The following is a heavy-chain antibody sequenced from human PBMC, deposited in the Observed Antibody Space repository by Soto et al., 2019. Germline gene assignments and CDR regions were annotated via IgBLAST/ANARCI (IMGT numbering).Heavy chain of an antibody. CDR1: GGSFSGYY. CDR2: IYYSGST. V-gene: IGHV4-31*11. CDR3: AREIRLRGAFDI. D-gene: IGHD4-17*01. Sequence: SETLSLTCAVYGGSFSGYYWSWIRQHPGKGLEWIGYIYYSGSTYYNPSLKSRVTISVDTSKNQFSLKLSSVTAADTAVYYCAREIRLRGAFDIWGQGTMVTVS. J-gene: IGHJ3*02.